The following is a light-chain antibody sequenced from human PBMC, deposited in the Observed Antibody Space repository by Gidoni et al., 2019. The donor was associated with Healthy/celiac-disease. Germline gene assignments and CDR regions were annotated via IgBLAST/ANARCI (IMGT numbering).Light chain of an antibody. V-gene: IGKV1-5*03. CDR2: KAS. CDR3: QQYNSYST. J-gene: IGKJ1*01. Sequence: DIQMTQSPSTLSASVGDRVTITCRASQSISSWLGWYQQKPGKAPKLLIYKASSLEKGVPSRFSGSGSGTEFTLTISSLQPDDFATYYCQQYNSYSTFGQGTKVEI. CDR1: QSISSW.